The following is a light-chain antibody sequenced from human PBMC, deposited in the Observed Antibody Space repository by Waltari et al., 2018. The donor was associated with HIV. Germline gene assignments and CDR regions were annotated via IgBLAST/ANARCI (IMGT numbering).Light chain of an antibody. J-gene: IGKJ4*01. Sequence: DIELMLSPGTLALSPGARADLASRTTQSVSSSNLAWYQQKPGQAPRLLIYGASSRATGIPDRFSGSGSGTDFTLTISRLESEDFAVYYCQQYSSSPPLTFGGGTKVEIK. CDR2: GAS. CDR3: QQYSSSPPLT. V-gene: IGKV3-20*01. CDR1: QSVSSSN.